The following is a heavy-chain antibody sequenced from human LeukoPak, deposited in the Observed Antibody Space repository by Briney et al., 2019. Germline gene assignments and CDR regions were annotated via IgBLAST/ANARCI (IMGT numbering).Heavy chain of an antibody. Sequence: PSETLSLTCTVSGDSISSGGYYWSWIRQHPGKGLEWIGYIYYSGSTYYNPSLKSRVTISVDTSKNQFSLKLSSVTAADTAVYYCARDLRNNYYDSSGDAFDIWGQGTMVTVSS. D-gene: IGHD3-22*01. CDR3: ARDLRNNYYDSSGDAFDI. J-gene: IGHJ3*02. CDR2: IYYSGST. V-gene: IGHV4-31*03. CDR1: GDSISSGGYY.